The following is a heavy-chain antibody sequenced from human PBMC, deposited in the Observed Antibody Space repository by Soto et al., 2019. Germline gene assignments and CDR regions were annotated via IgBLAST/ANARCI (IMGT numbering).Heavy chain of an antibody. CDR1: GGNISSYY. J-gene: IGHJ4*02. CDR2: IYYSGST. D-gene: IGHD2-15*01. Sequence: LETLSLTCPVSGGNISSYYWSWIRQPPGKGLEWIGSIYYSGSTYYNPSLKSRVTISVDTSKNQFSLKLSSVTAADTAVYYCARHTPAISISDHWGQGTLVTVSS. CDR3: ARHTPAISISDH. V-gene: IGHV4-39*01.